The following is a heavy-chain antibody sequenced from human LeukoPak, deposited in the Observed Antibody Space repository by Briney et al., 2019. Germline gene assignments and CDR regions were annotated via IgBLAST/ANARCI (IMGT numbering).Heavy chain of an antibody. CDR3: ARTTVDTVVVRAAQIVDY. CDR1: GYTFTSYG. CDR2: SSAYNGNT. V-gene: IGHV1-18*01. J-gene: IGHJ4*02. Sequence: ASVKVSCEASGYTFTSYGISWVRQAPGQGREWMGWSSAYNGNTNYAQKLQGRVTMTTDTSTSTAYMELRSLRSDDTAVYYCARTTVDTVVVRAAQIVDYWGQGTLVTVSS. D-gene: IGHD2-2*03.